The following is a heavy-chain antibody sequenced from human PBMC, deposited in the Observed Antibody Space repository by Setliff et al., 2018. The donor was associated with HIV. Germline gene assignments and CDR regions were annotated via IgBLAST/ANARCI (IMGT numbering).Heavy chain of an antibody. D-gene: IGHD3-3*01. Sequence: SETLSLTCTVSGPSVSSTDYYWGWIRLPPGKGLEWIASIHHSGSTWYNPSLKSRVTISADMPKNQFSLKLFSVTAADTAIYYCARPSFGIGGGSIFDSWGQGTLVTVSS. CDR3: ARPSFGIGGGSIFDS. V-gene: IGHV4-39*01. J-gene: IGHJ4*02. CDR2: IHHSGST. CDR1: GPSVSSTDYY.